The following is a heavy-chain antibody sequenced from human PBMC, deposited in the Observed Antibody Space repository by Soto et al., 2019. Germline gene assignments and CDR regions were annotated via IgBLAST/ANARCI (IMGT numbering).Heavy chain of an antibody. J-gene: IGHJ6*02. V-gene: IGHV1-69*06. CDR2: IIPRSGTV. Sequence: QVQLVQSGAEVKKPGSSVKVSCLASGDTFSTHAISWVRQAPGQGLEWMGGIIPRSGTVNYAQKFRGRFTITAYKSTSTVYMDLNTLRSQDTAIYYCARDSIKTRGMDVWGQGTTVTVSS. CDR3: ARDSIKTRGMDV. CDR1: GDTFSTHA.